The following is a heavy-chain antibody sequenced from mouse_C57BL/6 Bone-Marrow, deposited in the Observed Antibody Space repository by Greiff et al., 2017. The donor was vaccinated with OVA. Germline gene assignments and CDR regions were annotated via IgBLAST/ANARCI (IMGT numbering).Heavy chain of an antibody. V-gene: IGHV5-9*01. J-gene: IGHJ1*03. CDR2: ISGGGGNT. CDR3: AREDKIITTVVADYWYFDV. D-gene: IGHD1-1*01. CDR1: GFTFSSYT. Sequence: EVQGVESGGGLVKPGGSLKLSCAASGFTFSSYTMSWVRQTPEKRLEWVATISGGGGNTYYPDSVPGRFTISRDSAKNTLYLQMSSLRSEDTALYYCAREDKIITTVVADYWYFDVWGTGTTVTVSS.